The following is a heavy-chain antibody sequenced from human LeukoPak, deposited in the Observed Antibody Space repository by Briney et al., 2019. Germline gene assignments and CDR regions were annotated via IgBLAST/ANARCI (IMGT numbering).Heavy chain of an antibody. Sequence: GGSLRLSCAASGFTFSSYWMHWVRQAPGKGLVWVSRLYFDGSTKYYADSVKGRLTISRDNSKNTLYLQMNSLRAEDTAVYYCARDLEDSSPFGAFDMWGQGTMVTVSS. CDR1: GFTFSSYW. CDR2: LYFDGSTK. V-gene: IGHV3-33*08. J-gene: IGHJ3*02. CDR3: ARDLEDSSPFGAFDM. D-gene: IGHD3-22*01.